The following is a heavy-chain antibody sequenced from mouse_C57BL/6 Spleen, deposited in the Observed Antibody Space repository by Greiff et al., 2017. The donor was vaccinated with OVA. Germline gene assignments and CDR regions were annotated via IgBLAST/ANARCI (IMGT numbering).Heavy chain of an antibody. J-gene: IGHJ2*01. CDR2: ISSGSSTI. V-gene: IGHV5-17*01. Sequence: DVQLVESGGGLVKPGGSLKLSCAASGFTFSDYGMHWVRQAPEKGLEWVAYISSGSSTIYYADTVKGRFTISRDNAKNTLFLQMTSLRSEDTAMYYCARTSLTFDYWGQGTTLTVSS. CDR1: GFTFSDYG. CDR3: ARTSLTFDY. D-gene: IGHD2-13*01.